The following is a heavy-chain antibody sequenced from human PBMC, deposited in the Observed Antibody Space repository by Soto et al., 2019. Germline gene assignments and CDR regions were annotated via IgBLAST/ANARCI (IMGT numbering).Heavy chain of an antibody. CDR3: ATRTGGARYCSGGSCYPAFDY. Sequence: GGSLRLSCAASGFTFSSYAMSWVRQAPGKGLEWVSAISGSGGSTYYADSVKGRFTISRDNSKNTLYLQMNSLRAEDTAVYYCATRTGGARYCSGGSCYPAFDYWGQGTLVTVSS. CDR2: ISGSGGST. CDR1: GFTFSSYA. J-gene: IGHJ4*02. V-gene: IGHV3-23*01. D-gene: IGHD2-15*01.